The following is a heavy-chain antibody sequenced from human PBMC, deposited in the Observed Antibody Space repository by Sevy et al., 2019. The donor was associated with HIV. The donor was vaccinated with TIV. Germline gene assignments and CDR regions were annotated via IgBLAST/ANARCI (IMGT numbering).Heavy chain of an antibody. V-gene: IGHV1-3*01. CDR2: IDAGNDDT. CDR3: ARAGAIWCWYLDS. D-gene: IGHD2-8*01. CDR1: GYTFTRHA. Sequence: ASVKVSCKASGYTFTRHAMHWVRQAPGQSLEWMGWIDAGNDDTKYSQNLQGRVTITRDTSASTVYVELSSLRYEDTAVYYCARAGAIWCWYLDSWGQGTLVTVSS. J-gene: IGHJ4*02.